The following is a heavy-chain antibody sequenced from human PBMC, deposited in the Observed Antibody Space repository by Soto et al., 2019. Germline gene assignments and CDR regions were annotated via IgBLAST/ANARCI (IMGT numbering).Heavy chain of an antibody. V-gene: IGHV4-30-2*01. CDR2: TYHSGNP. J-gene: IGHJ5*02. Sequence: SETLSLTCDVSGYPISSGGYTWGWIRQPPGEALEWIGHTYHSGNPYYNPSLKSRVTISVDKSKNQFSLKLSSVTAADTAVYYCASVAKTINWPDNWGQGTLVTVSS. CDR3: ASVAKTINWPDN. CDR1: GYPISSGGYT.